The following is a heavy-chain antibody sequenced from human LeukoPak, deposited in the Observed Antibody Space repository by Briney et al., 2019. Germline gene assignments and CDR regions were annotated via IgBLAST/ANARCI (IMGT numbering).Heavy chain of an antibody. J-gene: IGHJ6*03. CDR2: ISSSSSYI. CDR3: ARTQQLVGGITGYYYMDV. D-gene: IGHD6-6*01. CDR1: GFTFSSYS. V-gene: IGHV3-21*04. Sequence: GGTLRLSCAASGFTFSSYSMNWVRQAPGKGLEWVSSISSSSSYIYYADSVKGRFTISRDNAKNSLYLQMNSLRSEDTAVYYCARTQQLVGGITGYYYMDVWGKGTTVTVSS.